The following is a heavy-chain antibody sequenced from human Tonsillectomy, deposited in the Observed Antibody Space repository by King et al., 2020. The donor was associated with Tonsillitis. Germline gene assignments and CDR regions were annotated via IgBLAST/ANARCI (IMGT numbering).Heavy chain of an antibody. Sequence: VQLVESGAEVKKPGASVKVSCKASGYTFTGYYMHWVRQAPGQGLEWMGWINPNSGGTDCAQKFQGRVTMSRDTSISTAYMELSRLRFDDTAVYYCARPLNPYGHYGYYYYGIDVWGQGTTVTVSS. J-gene: IGHJ6*02. CDR1: GYTFTGYY. V-gene: IGHV1-2*02. D-gene: IGHD4-17*01. CDR3: ARPLNPYGHYGYYYYGIDV. CDR2: INPNSGGT.